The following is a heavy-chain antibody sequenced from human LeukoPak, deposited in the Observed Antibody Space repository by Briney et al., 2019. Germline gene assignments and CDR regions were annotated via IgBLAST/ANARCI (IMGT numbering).Heavy chain of an antibody. CDR2: IYYSGST. D-gene: IGHD3-16*02. CDR1: GGSFSGYY. V-gene: IGHV4-34*11. J-gene: IGHJ4*02. Sequence: SETLSLTCAVYGGSFSGYYWSWIRQPPGKGLEWIGYIYYSGSTNYNPSLKSRVTISVDTTKNQFSLNLSSVSAADTAVYFCTRVSIHGDSDYWGQGTLVTVPS. CDR3: TRVSIHGDSDY.